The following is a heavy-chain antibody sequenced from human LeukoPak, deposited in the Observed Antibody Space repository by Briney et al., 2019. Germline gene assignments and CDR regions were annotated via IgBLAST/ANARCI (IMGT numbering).Heavy chain of an antibody. V-gene: IGHV4-34*01. J-gene: IGHJ4*02. CDR3: ARQTGYSSS. CDR2: INHSGST. D-gene: IGHD6-13*01. Sequence: PSETLSLTCAVYGGSFSGYYRSRIRQPPGKGLEWIGEINHSGSTNYNPSLKSRVTISVDTSKNQFSLKLSSVTAADTAVYYCARQTGYSSSWGQGTLVTVSS. CDR1: GGSFSGYY.